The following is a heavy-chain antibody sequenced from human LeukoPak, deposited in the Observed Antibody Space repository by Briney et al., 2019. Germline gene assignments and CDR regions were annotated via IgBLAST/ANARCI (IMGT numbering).Heavy chain of an antibody. CDR3: ARDRVYLGREDAFDI. CDR1: GFSVSSSF. D-gene: IGHD7-27*01. Sequence: GGSLRLSCAASGFSVSSSFMSWVRQAPGKGLEWVSVIYSIGSTFYADSVKGRFTISRDDSKNTLYLHMNSLRAEDTAVYYCARDRVYLGREDAFDIWGQGTMVTVSS. CDR2: IYSIGST. V-gene: IGHV3-53*01. J-gene: IGHJ3*02.